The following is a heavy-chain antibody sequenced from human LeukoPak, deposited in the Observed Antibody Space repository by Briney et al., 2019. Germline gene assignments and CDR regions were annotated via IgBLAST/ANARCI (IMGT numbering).Heavy chain of an antibody. CDR3: ARDRDSGDYTAAPGDY. CDR2: ISYHGRDT. Sequence: GRSLRLSCAASGVTFSSFAMHWVRQAPGKGLEWVAVISYHGRDTYYADSVKGRFTISRDSAKNSLYLQMNSLRDEDTAVYYCARDRDSGDYTAAPGDYWGQGTLVTVSS. D-gene: IGHD4-17*01. CDR1: GVTFSSFA. V-gene: IGHV3-30*04. J-gene: IGHJ4*02.